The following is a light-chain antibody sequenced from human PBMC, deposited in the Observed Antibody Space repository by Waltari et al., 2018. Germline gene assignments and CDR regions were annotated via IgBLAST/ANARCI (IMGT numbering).Light chain of an antibody. Sequence: EIQLTQSPSSLSASVGDRVTISCRASQTISMYLSWYQQRPGRAPKLLIYGASRVQGGVPSRFSGSGAGTDFTLTISDLQPEDFGTYFCQQSYISPTFGQGTTVEV. J-gene: IGKJ1*01. CDR1: QTISMY. CDR2: GAS. V-gene: IGKV1-39*01. CDR3: QQSYISPT.